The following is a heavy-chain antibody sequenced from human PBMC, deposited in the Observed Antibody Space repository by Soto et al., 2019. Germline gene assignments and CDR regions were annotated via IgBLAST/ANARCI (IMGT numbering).Heavy chain of an antibody. J-gene: IGHJ3*02. V-gene: IGHV1-69*13. CDR1: GGTFSSYA. CDR3: ARELRAYYYDSSGYYKTDAFDI. D-gene: IGHD3-22*01. Sequence: ASVKVSCKASGGTFSSYAISWVRQAPGQGLEWMGGIIPIFGTANYAQKFQGRVTITADESTSTAYMELSSLRSEDTAVYYCARELRAYYYDSSGYYKTDAFDIWGQGTMVTVSS. CDR2: IIPIFGTA.